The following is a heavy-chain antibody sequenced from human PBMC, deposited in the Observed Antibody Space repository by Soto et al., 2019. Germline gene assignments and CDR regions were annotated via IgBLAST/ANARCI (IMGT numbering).Heavy chain of an antibody. Sequence: PGESLKISCKGSGYSFTSYWISWVRQMPGKGLEWMGRIDPSDSYTNYSPSFQGHVTISADKSISTAYLQWSSLKASDTAMYCCARLPGCSSTSCYNEGIYYYYGMDVWGQGTTVTVSS. V-gene: IGHV5-10-1*01. CDR3: ARLPGCSSTSCYNEGIYYYYGMDV. D-gene: IGHD2-2*02. J-gene: IGHJ6*02. CDR1: GYSFTSYW. CDR2: IDPSDSYT.